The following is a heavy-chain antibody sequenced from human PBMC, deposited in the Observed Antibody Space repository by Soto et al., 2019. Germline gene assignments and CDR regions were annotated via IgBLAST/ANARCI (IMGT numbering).Heavy chain of an antibody. CDR2: ISGSGSST. CDR3: AKDRQYSSGWYAPFDY. J-gene: IGHJ4*02. CDR1: GFTFSSYA. V-gene: IGHV3-23*01. Sequence: GGSLRLSCAASGFTFSSYAMSWIRQAPGKGLEWVSAISGSGSSTYYADSVKGRFTISRDNSKNTLYLQMNSLRVEDTAVYYCAKDRQYSSGWYAPFDYWGQGTLVTVSS. D-gene: IGHD6-19*01.